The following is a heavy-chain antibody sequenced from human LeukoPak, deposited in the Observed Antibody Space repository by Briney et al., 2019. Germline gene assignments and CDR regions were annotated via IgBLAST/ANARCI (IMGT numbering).Heavy chain of an antibody. D-gene: IGHD3-22*01. Sequence: PSETLSLTCAVYGGSFSGYYWSWIRQPPGKGLEWIGEINHSGSTNYNPSLKSRVTISVDTSKNQFSLKLSSVTAADTAVYYCAMNLDSSHAFDIWGQGTMVTVSS. CDR2: INHSGST. CDR1: GGSFSGYY. CDR3: AMNLDSSHAFDI. J-gene: IGHJ3*02. V-gene: IGHV4-34*01.